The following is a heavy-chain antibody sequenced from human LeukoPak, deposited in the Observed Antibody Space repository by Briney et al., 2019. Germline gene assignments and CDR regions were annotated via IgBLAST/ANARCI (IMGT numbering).Heavy chain of an antibody. CDR2: ISGSGDST. CDR3: AKTRPLDSSSWSHGDY. Sequence: GGSLRLSCAASGFTFSSYAMSWVRQAPGKGLEWVSAISGSGDSTYYGDSVKGRFTISRDNSKNTLYLQMNSLRAEDTAVYYCAKTRPLDSSSWSHGDYWGQGTLVTVSP. J-gene: IGHJ4*02. CDR1: GFTFSSYA. D-gene: IGHD6-13*01. V-gene: IGHV3-23*01.